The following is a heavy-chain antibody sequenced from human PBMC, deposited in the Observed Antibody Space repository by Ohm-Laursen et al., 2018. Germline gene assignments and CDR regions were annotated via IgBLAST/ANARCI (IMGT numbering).Heavy chain of an antibody. V-gene: IGHV3-7*01. CDR2: IKQDGSEK. J-gene: IGHJ5*02. D-gene: IGHD3-16*01. Sequence: SLRLSCAASGFSFSADWMYWVRQAPGKGLEWVANIKQDGSEKYYVDSVKGRFTISRDNAKNSLYLQINSLRADDTAVYYCARGAYASWGQGTLVTVSS. CDR3: ARGAYAS. CDR1: GFSFSADW.